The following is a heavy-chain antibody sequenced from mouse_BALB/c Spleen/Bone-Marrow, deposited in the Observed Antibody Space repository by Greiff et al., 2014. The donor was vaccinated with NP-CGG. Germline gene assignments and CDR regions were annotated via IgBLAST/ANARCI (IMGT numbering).Heavy chain of an antibody. Sequence: VQLQQSAAELARPGASVKMSCKASGYTFTSYTMHWVKQRPGQGLEWIGYNNPSSGYTEYNQKFKDKTTLTADKSSNTAYMQLSSLTSEDSAVYYCAGRYGNYQRYFDFWGQGTTLTVSS. CDR2: NNPSSGYT. J-gene: IGHJ2*01. D-gene: IGHD2-1*01. CDR1: GYTFTSYT. CDR3: AGRYGNYQRYFDF. V-gene: IGHV1-4*02.